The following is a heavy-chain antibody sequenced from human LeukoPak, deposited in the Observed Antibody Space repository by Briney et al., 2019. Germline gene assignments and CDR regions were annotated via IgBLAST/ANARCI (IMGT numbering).Heavy chain of an antibody. J-gene: IGHJ3*02. CDR1: GYTFTGYY. D-gene: IGHD1-26*01. CDR3: ARSGSFSEQMPLDI. Sequence: ASVKVSCKASGYTFTGYYMHWVRQAPGQGLEWMGWINPNSGGTNYAQKFQGRITMTRDTSISTAYMELSRLRSDDTAVYYCARSGSFSEQMPLDIWGQGTMVTVSS. CDR2: INPNSGGT. V-gene: IGHV1-2*02.